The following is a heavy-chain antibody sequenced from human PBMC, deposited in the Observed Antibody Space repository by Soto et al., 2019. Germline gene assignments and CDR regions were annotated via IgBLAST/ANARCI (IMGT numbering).Heavy chain of an antibody. CDR1: GFTFSSYG. Sequence: GGSLRLSCAASGFTFSSYGMHWVRQAPGKGLEWVAVISYDGSNKYYADSVKGRFTISRDNSKNTLYLQMNSLRAEDTAVYYCAKWVPDDYGDGGAFDIWGQGTMVTVSS. V-gene: IGHV3-30*18. J-gene: IGHJ3*02. CDR3: AKWVPDDYGDGGAFDI. CDR2: ISYDGSNK. D-gene: IGHD4-17*01.